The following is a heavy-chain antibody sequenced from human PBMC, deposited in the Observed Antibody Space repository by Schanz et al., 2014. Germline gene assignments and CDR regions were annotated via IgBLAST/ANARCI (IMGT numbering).Heavy chain of an antibody. CDR3: ARDSRPNYDFLTAYYSIDY. V-gene: IGHV3-21*01. CDR1: GFIFSSYG. Sequence: VQLVESGGGVVQPGRSLRLSCAASGFIFSSYGLHWVRQAPGKGLEWVSSISSSGSYIYYADSVKGRFTISRDNAKNTLYLQMNSLRAEDTAVYYCARDSRPNYDFLTAYYSIDYWGQGTLVTVSS. J-gene: IGHJ4*02. CDR2: ISSSGSYI. D-gene: IGHD3-9*01.